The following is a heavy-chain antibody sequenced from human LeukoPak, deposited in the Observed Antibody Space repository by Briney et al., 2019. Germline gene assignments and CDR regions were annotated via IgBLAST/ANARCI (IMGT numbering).Heavy chain of an antibody. V-gene: IGHV3-74*01. Sequence: PGGSLRLSCAASGFTFSSYWMHWVRQAPGKGLVWVSRINSDGSSTSYADSVKGRFTISIDNAKNTLYLQMNSLRAEDTAVYYCARFICSGGSCYPDYWGQGTLVTVSS. D-gene: IGHD2-15*01. CDR2: INSDGSST. CDR3: ARFICSGGSCYPDY. CDR1: GFTFSSYW. J-gene: IGHJ4*02.